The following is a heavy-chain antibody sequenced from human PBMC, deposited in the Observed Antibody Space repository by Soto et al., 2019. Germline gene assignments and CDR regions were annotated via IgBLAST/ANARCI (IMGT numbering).Heavy chain of an antibody. CDR1: GGTFSSYA. J-gene: IGHJ3*02. CDR3: ARRQGADYYDTPGAFDI. D-gene: IGHD3-22*01. Sequence: SVKVSCKASGGTFSSYAISWVRQAPGQGLEWMGGIIPIFGTANYAQKFQGRVTITADESTSTAYMELSSLRSEDTAVYYCARRQGADYYDTPGAFDIWGQGTMVTVSS. CDR2: IIPIFGTA. V-gene: IGHV1-69*13.